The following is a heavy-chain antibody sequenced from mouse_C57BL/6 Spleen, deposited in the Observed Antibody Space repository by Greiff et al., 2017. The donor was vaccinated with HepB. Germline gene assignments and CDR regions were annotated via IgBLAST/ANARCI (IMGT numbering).Heavy chain of an antibody. CDR2: IDPETGGT. D-gene: IGHD1-1*01. J-gene: IGHJ4*01. CDR3: TRNYGSSYYAMDY. V-gene: IGHV1-15*01. Sequence: VQLQQSGAELVRPGASVTLSCKASGYTFTDYEMHWVKQTPVHGLEWIGAIDPETGGTAYNQKFKGKAILTADKSSSTAYRELRSLTSEDSAVYYCTRNYGSSYYAMDYWGQGTSVTVSS. CDR1: GYTFTDYE.